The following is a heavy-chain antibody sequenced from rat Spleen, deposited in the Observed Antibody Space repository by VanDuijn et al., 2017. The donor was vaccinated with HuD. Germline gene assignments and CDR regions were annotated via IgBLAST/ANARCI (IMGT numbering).Heavy chain of an antibody. CDR3: ASHYDGTYPFAY. D-gene: IGHD1-12*02. Sequence: EVRLQESGPGLVKPSQSLSLTCSVTGFSITSNYWGWIRKFPGNKMEWIGHISYSGSTSYNPSLKSRISITRDTSKNQFFLQVNSVSSEDTATYYCASHYDGTYPFAYWGQGTLVTVSS. J-gene: IGHJ3*01. CDR1: GFSITSNY. V-gene: IGHV3-1*01. CDR2: ISYSGST.